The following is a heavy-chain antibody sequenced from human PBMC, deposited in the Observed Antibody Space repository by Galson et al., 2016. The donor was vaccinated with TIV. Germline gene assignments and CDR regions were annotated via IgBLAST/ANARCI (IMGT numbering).Heavy chain of an antibody. J-gene: IGHJ6*02. CDR1: GFTFSTYA. CDR2: IGTGGKT. D-gene: IGHD2-15*01. CDR3: ARERRYYGVDV. Sequence: SLRLSCAASGFTFSTYAMSWVRQAPGKGLEWVSSIGTGGKTYYVDSVRGRFTISRDNAMDTLYLQMDSLRAEDTGVYYCARERRYYGVDVWGQGTTVTVS. V-gene: IGHV3-23*01.